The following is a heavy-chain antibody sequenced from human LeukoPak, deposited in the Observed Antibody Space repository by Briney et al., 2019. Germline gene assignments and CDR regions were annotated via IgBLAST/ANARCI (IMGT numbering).Heavy chain of an antibody. V-gene: IGHV7-4-1*02. J-gene: IGHJ4*02. Sequence: ASVKVSCKASGYTFTSYAINLVRQAPGQGLEWMGWINTNTGNPTYAQGFTGRFVFSLDTSVSTAYLQISSLKAEDTAVYYCARNSVFGVIWDWGQGTLVTVSS. CDR3: ARNSVFGVIWD. D-gene: IGHD3-3*01. CDR1: GYTFTSYA. CDR2: INTNTGNP.